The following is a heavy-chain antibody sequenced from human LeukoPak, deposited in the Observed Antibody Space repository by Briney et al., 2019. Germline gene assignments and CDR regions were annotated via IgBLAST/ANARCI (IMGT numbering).Heavy chain of an antibody. CDR3: TSGIYGMDV. CDR1: GFTFSNYA. Sequence: PGGSLRLSCAASGFTFSNYAMSWVRQAPGKELEWVSGISGSGGSTYYADSVKGRFTISRDNSKNTLYLQMNSLKTEDTAVYYCTSGIYGMDVWGQGTTVTVSS. CDR2: ISGSGGST. J-gene: IGHJ6*02. V-gene: IGHV3-23*01. D-gene: IGHD6-13*01.